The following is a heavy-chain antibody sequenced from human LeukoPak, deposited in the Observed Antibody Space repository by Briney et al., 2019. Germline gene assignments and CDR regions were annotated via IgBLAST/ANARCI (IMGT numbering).Heavy chain of an antibody. Sequence: GSLRLSCAASGLTLSSYWMHWVRQAPGKGLVWVSHINTDGTATTYADSVKGRFTISRDNAKNTLYLQMNSLRAEDTAVYYCVRDSNLSFDYWGQGALVTVPS. CDR3: VRDSNLSFDY. CDR1: GLTLSSYW. D-gene: IGHD1-14*01. V-gene: IGHV3-74*01. CDR2: INTDGTAT. J-gene: IGHJ4*02.